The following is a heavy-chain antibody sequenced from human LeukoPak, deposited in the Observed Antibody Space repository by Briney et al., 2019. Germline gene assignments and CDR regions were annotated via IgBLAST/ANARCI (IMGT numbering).Heavy chain of an antibody. V-gene: IGHV3-21*06. J-gene: IGHJ4*02. Sequence: GGSLRLSCTASGFTFSDYDMNWVRLAPGKGLEWVSSISGRSSHMYYTDSAKGRFTISRDNAKNSLYLQMNSLSAEDTAVYYCARAFPPLRTSAAGDYWGQGTLVTVSS. D-gene: IGHD6-25*01. CDR1: GFTFSDYD. CDR2: ISGRSSHM. CDR3: ARAFPPLRTSAAGDY.